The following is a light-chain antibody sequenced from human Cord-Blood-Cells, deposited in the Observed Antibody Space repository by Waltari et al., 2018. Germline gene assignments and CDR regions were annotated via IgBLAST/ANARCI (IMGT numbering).Light chain of an antibody. V-gene: IGLV2-14*01. CDR3: SSYTSSSTLV. J-gene: IGLJ3*02. CDR2: DVS. Sequence: QSALTQPASVSGSPGQSITISCTGTSSDVGGYNYVSWYQQPPGKAPKLMIYDVSKRPSGVSHRFSGSKSVNTASLTISGLQAEDEADYYCSSYTSSSTLVFGGGTKLTVL. CDR1: SSDVGGYNY.